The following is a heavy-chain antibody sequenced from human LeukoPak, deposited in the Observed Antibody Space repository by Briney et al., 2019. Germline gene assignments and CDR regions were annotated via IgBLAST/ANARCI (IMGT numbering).Heavy chain of an antibody. V-gene: IGHV3-33*01. CDR1: GFTFSSYG. CDR2: IWYDGSNK. J-gene: IGHJ5*02. D-gene: IGHD6-19*01. CDR3: ARDGGVQWLEEVQYNWFDP. Sequence: AGRSLRLSCAASGFTFSSYGMHWVRQAPGKGLEWVAVIWYDGSNKYYADSVKGRFTISRDNSKNTLYLQMNSLRAEDTAVYYCARDGGVQWLEEVQYNWFDPWGQGTLVTVSS.